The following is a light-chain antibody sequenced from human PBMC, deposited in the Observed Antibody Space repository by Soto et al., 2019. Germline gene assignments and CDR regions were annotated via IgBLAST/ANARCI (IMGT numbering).Light chain of an antibody. CDR2: SNN. J-gene: IGLJ2*01. V-gene: IGLV1-44*01. CDR1: SSNIGSNT. Sequence: QSVLTQPPSASGTPGQRVTISCSGSSSNIGSNTVNWYQQLPGTAPKLLIYSNNQRPSGVPDRFSGSTSGTSASLAISGLQSEEEADYYCAAWDDSLNGPVFGGGTKLTVL. CDR3: AAWDDSLNGPV.